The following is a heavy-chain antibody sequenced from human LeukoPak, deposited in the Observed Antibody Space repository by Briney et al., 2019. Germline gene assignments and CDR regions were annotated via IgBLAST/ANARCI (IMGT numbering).Heavy chain of an antibody. CDR2: IYTSGST. CDR1: GGSISAYY. Sequence: PSETLSLTCTVSGGSISAYYWSWIRQPPGKGLEWIGRIYTSGSTNYNPSLKSRVTMSVDTSKNQFSLKLSSVTAADTAMYYCARVDYYDSNGYCNHDSFDIWGQGTMVTVSS. V-gene: IGHV4-4*07. D-gene: IGHD3-22*01. CDR3: ARVDYYDSNGYCNHDSFDI. J-gene: IGHJ3*02.